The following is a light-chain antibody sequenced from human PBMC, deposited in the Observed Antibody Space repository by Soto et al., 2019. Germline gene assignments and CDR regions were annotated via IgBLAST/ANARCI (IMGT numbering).Light chain of an antibody. Sequence: DIQMTQSPSTLSASVGDRVTITCRASQSISNWLAWYQQKPGKAPKLLIYDASSLESGVPSRFSGSGSGTEFTLTISSLQPDDFATYYCKQYNSYSRTFGQGTKV. J-gene: IGKJ1*01. V-gene: IGKV1-5*01. CDR3: KQYNSYSRT. CDR1: QSISNW. CDR2: DAS.